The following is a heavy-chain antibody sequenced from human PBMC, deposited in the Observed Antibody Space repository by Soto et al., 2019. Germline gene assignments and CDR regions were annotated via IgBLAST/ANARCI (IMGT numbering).Heavy chain of an antibody. CDR1: GGSISNDY. J-gene: IGHJ6*03. CDR3: ARGFNTPGYIYYYMDV. Sequence: SETLSLTCIVSGGSISNDYWSSWTWIRQPPGKGLEWIGNIYYTGITYYNPSLKSRVTISVDTSKNQFSLKLSSVTAADTAVYYCARGFNTPGYIYYYMDVWGKGTTVTVSS. D-gene: IGHD3-9*01. CDR2: IYYTGIT. V-gene: IGHV4-59*12.